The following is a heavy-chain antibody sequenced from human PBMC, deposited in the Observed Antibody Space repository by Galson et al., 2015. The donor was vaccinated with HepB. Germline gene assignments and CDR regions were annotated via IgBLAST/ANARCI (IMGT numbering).Heavy chain of an antibody. CDR3: VVAFTGVPIGYYYMDV. V-gene: IGHV1-2*06. CDR1: GYTFTGYN. CDR2: INPNTGGT. Sequence: SVKVSCKASGYTFTGYNVHWVRQAPGQGLEWMGRINPNTGGTNYAQNFQGRVTMTRDTSIGTAYMNLSRLKSDDTALYYCVVAFTGVPIGYYYMDVWGKGTTVTVSS. D-gene: IGHD2-15*01. J-gene: IGHJ6*03.